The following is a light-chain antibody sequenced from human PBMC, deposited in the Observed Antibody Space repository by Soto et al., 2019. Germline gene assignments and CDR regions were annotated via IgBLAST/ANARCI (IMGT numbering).Light chain of an antibody. CDR1: QSFSSR. V-gene: IGKV1-5*01. CDR3: QQYNSYPWT. J-gene: IGKJ1*01. Sequence: IQMTQSPSTLSASLRDRVTITCLASQSFSSRLAWYQQKPGKAPKLLIYDAYSLESGVPSRFSGSESGTEFTLTISSLQPDDFATYYCQQYNSYPWTFGQGTKVDIK. CDR2: DAY.